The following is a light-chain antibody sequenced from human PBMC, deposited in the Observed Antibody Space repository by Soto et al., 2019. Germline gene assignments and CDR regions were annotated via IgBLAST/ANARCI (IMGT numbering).Light chain of an antibody. Sequence: EIVLTQSPGTLSLSPGERATLSCRASQSVISNYLAWYQQKPGQAPRLLIYGASSRATGIPDRFSGSGSGTDFTLTISRLEPEDFAVYYCQQYGRSPCTFGQGTKVDIK. CDR3: QQYGRSPCT. V-gene: IGKV3-20*01. CDR2: GAS. CDR1: QSVISNY. J-gene: IGKJ1*01.